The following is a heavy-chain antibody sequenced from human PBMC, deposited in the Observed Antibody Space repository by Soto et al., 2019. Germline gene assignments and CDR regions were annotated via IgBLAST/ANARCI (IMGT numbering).Heavy chain of an antibody. V-gene: IGHV4-31*02. D-gene: IGHD3-10*01. Sequence: PSETLSLTCAVYGGSFSGYYWSWIRQHPGKGLEWIGYIYYSGSTYYNPSLKSRVTISVDTSKNQFSLKLSSVTAADTAVYYCVNSGELLSGMEVWGQGTTVTVSS. CDR1: GGSFSGYY. CDR3: VNSGELLSGMEV. CDR2: IYYSGST. J-gene: IGHJ6*02.